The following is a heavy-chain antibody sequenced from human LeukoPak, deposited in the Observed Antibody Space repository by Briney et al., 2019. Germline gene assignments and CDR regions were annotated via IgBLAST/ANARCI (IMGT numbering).Heavy chain of an antibody. CDR1: GFTFSSYW. CDR3: TRDRAATDLDY. J-gene: IGHJ4*02. V-gene: IGHV3-74*01. D-gene: IGHD1-1*01. Sequence: GGSLRLSCAASGFTFSSYWMSWVRQAPGKGLVWVSRINSDGSSTAYVDSVKGRFTVSRDNAKNTLYLQMNGLRVEDTALYYCTRDRAATDLDYWGQGTLVTVSS. CDR2: INSDGSST.